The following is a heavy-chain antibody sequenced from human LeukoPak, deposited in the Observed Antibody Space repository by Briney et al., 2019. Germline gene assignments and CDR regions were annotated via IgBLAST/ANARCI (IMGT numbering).Heavy chain of an antibody. CDR1: GYTFTGYY. J-gene: IGHJ3*02. D-gene: IGHD3-22*01. V-gene: IGHV1-2*02. CDR3: ARSKDYYDSSGYGEADAFDI. Sequence: ASVKVSCKASGYTFTGYYMHWVRQAPGQGLEWMGWINPNSGGTNYAQKFQGRVTVTRDTSISTAYMELSRLRSDDTAVYYCARSKDYYDSSGYGEADAFDIWGQGTMVTVSS. CDR2: INPNSGGT.